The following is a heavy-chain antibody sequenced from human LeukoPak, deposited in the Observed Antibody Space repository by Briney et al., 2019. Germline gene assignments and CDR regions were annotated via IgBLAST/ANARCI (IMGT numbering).Heavy chain of an antibody. CDR3: ARGWYSSPLNNWFDP. CDR2: VNPNSTNT. Sequence: ASVKVSCKASGYTFTSYNINWVRQATGQGLEWMGWVNPNSTNTGYTQKFQGRVTITRDTSISTAYMELSSLRSEDTAVYYCARGWYSSPLNNWFDPWGQGTLVTVSS. J-gene: IGHJ5*02. D-gene: IGHD6-13*01. CDR1: GYTFTSYN. V-gene: IGHV1-8*03.